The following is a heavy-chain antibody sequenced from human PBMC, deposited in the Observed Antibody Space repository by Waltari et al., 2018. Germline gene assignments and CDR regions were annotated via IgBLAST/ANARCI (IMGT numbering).Heavy chain of an antibody. CDR2: IYYTGRT. J-gene: IGHJ3*02. D-gene: IGHD2-21*02. V-gene: IGHV4-59*01. Sequence: QVQLQESGPGLVKPSETLSLTCIVSGGSIGSYYWSWIRQSPGKGLEWIGYIYYTGRTDYNPSLKSRVTISVDTSQNQFSLKLNSVTAADTAVYFCASAQGYCGGDCYWDDAFDIWGQGTMVTVSS. CDR1: GGSIGSYY. CDR3: ASAQGYCGGDCYWDDAFDI.